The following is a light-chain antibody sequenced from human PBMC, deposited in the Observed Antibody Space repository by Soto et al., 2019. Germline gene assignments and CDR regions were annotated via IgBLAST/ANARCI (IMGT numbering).Light chain of an antibody. J-gene: IGKJ2*01. V-gene: IGKV3-15*01. CDR1: QSVSSN. Sequence: EIVMTQSRATLSVSPGERATLSCRASQSVSSNLAWYQQKPGQAPRLLIYGASTRATGIPARFSGSGSGTEFTLTISSLQSEDFALYYCQQYNNWPPKFTFGQGTKLEIK. CDR3: QQYNNWPPKFT. CDR2: GAS.